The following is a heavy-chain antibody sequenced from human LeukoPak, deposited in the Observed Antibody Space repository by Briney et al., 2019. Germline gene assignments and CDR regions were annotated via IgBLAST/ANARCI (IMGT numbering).Heavy chain of an antibody. V-gene: IGHV1-8*03. D-gene: IGHD1-26*01. CDR3: ARGPWASAPDY. CDR1: GYTFTSHD. CDR2: MNPNSGNT. J-gene: IGHJ4*02. Sequence: ASVKVSCKASGYTFTSHDINWVRQAPGQGLEWMGWMNPNSGNTGYAQKFQGRVTITRNTSISTAYMELSSLRSEDTAVYYCARGPWASAPDYWGQGTLVTVSS.